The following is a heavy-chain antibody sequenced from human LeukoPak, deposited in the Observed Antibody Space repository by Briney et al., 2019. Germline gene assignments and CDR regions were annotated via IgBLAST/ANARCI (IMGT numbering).Heavy chain of an antibody. D-gene: IGHD1/OR15-1a*01. CDR3: SLTTLAVVYYFDY. Sequence: GGSLRLSCAASGFTFSSFDMNWVRQAPGKGLEWVSYIGTSAASITYADSVKGRFTISRDNSANTLYLYMNSLTGADTSVYYCSLTTLAVVYYFDYWGQGTLVTVSS. V-gene: IGHV3-48*03. CDR2: IGTSAASI. J-gene: IGHJ4*02. CDR1: GFTFSSFD.